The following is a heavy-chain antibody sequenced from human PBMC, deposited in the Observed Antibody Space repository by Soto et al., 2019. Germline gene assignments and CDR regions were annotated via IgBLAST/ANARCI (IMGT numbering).Heavy chain of an antibody. CDR1: GYTFTSYY. CDR3: ASPSDLYGGNSDLILDY. Sequence: ASVKVSCKASGYTFTSYYMHWVRQAPGQGLEWMGIINPSGGSTSYAQKFQGRVTMTRDTSTSTGYMELSSLRSEDTAVYYCASPSDLYGGNSDLILDYWGQGTLVTVSS. J-gene: IGHJ4*02. CDR2: INPSGGST. V-gene: IGHV1-46*01. D-gene: IGHD4-17*01.